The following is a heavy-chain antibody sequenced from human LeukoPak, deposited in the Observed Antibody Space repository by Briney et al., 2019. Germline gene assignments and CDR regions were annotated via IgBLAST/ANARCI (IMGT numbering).Heavy chain of an antibody. D-gene: IGHD5-18*01. CDR1: GYTLTELS. J-gene: IGHJ4*02. CDR2: IIPIFGTA. CDR3: ARGTASAPDY. Sequence: ASVKVSCKVSGYTLTELSMHWVRQAPGQGLEWMGGIIPIFGTANYAQKFQGRVTITADESTSTAYMELSSLRSEDTAVYYCARGTASAPDYWGQGTLVTVSS. V-gene: IGHV1-69*13.